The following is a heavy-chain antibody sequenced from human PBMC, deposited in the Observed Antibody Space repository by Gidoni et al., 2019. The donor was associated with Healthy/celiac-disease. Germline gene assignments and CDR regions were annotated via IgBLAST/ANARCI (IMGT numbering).Heavy chain of an antibody. CDR3: AKSFLSGSYFWYYYYYMDV. CDR1: GFTFSSYA. D-gene: IGHD1-26*01. CDR2: ISGSGGST. J-gene: IGHJ6*03. Sequence: EVQLLESGGGLVQPGGSLRLSCAASGFTFSSYAMSWVRQAPGKGLEWVSAISGSGGSTYYADSVKGRFTISRDNSKNTLYLQMNSLRAEDTAVYYCAKSFLSGSYFWYYYYYMDVWGKGTTVTVSS. V-gene: IGHV3-23*01.